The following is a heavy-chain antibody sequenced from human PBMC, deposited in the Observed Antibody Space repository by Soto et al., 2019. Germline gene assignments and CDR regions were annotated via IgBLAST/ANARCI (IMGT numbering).Heavy chain of an antibody. CDR3: AKDLSPSSGSHYGYFDY. V-gene: IGHV3-21*04. CDR2: ISVSGDNI. D-gene: IGHD1-26*01. Sequence: LRLSCLASGFSFNSFNMNWIRRAPGRGLEWVASISVSGDNIYYGDSMQGRFTISRDNSKRSVFLDLNSLRVEDTAVYYCAKDLSPSSGSHYGYFDYWGQGTLVTVSS. J-gene: IGHJ4*02. CDR1: GFSFNSFN.